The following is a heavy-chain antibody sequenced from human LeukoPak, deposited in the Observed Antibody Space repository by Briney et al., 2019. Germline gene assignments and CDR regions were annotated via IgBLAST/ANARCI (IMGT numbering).Heavy chain of an antibody. D-gene: IGHD4-17*01. CDR1: GYPFTSYA. CDR2: ISTYNDNT. J-gene: IGHJ4*02. Sequence: ASVKVSCKTSGYPFTSYAISWVRQAPGQGLEWMGWISTYNDNTNQAQKFQGRVSMTTDTSTSTAYMELRSLRSDDTAVYYCATTQDYRDCVLGYFDYWGQGTLVTVSS. CDR3: ATTQDYRDCVLGYFDY. V-gene: IGHV1-18*01.